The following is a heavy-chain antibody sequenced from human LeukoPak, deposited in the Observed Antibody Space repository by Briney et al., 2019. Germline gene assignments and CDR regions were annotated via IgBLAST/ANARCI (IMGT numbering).Heavy chain of an antibody. CDR3: AGVLVGFNYYGVDV. Sequence: GRSLRLSCAASGFTFSSYGMHWVRQAPGKGLEWVAVIWYDGSNKYYADSVKGRFTISRDNAKNSLYLQMDRLRDEDSAAYYCAGVLVGFNYYGVDVWGQGTTVTVSS. J-gene: IGHJ6*02. CDR2: IWYDGSNK. D-gene: IGHD1-26*01. V-gene: IGHV3-33*01. CDR1: GFTFSSYG.